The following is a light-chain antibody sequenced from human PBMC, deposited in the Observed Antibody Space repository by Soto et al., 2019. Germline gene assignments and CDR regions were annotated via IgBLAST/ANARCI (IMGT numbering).Light chain of an antibody. V-gene: IGKV1-6*01. J-gene: IGKJ1*01. CDR2: AAS. CDR3: LQDYNYPRT. Sequence: AIQMTQSPSSLSASVGDRVTITCRASQGIRNDLGWYQQKPGQAPQLLIYAASSLQSGVPSRFSGSGSGTDFTLTISSLQPEDFATYYCLQDYNYPRTFGQGTKVDIK. CDR1: QGIRND.